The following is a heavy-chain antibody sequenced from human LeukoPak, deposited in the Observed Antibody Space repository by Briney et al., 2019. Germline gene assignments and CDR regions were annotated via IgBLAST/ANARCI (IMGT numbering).Heavy chain of an antibody. V-gene: IGHV4-59*01. J-gene: IGHJ3*02. Sequence: SETLSLTCTVSGGSISSYYWSWIRQPPGKGLEWIGYIYYSGSTNYNPSLKSRVTISVDTSKNQFSLKLSSVTAADTAVYYRARVAAPDAFDIWGQGTMVTVSS. D-gene: IGHD6-19*01. CDR1: GGSISSYY. CDR2: IYYSGST. CDR3: ARVAAPDAFDI.